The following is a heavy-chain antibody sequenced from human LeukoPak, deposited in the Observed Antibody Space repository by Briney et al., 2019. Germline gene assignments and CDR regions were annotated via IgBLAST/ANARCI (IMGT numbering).Heavy chain of an antibody. D-gene: IGHD1-14*01. CDR3: ARESQTEAFDI. CDR2: IWADGSSK. Sequence: GGSLGLSCAASGFSLSGNGMHWVRQAPGKGLEWVAVIWADGSSKYYADSVKGRFTISRDNSENTLYLQMNSLRAEDTAVYYCARESQTEAFDIWGQGTMVTVSS. V-gene: IGHV3-33*01. CDR1: GFSLSGNG. J-gene: IGHJ3*02.